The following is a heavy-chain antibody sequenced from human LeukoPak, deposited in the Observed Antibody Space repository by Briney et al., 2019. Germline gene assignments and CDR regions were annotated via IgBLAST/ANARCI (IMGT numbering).Heavy chain of an antibody. J-gene: IGHJ2*01. CDR2: IKQDGSEK. Sequence: GGSLRLSCAASGFTFSSYSMDWVRQAPGKGLEWVANIKQDGSEKYYVDSVKGRFTISRDNAKSSLYLQMNSLRAEDTAVYYCARRYFDLWGRGTLVTVSS. V-gene: IGHV3-7*03. CDR1: GFTFSSYS. CDR3: ARRYFDL.